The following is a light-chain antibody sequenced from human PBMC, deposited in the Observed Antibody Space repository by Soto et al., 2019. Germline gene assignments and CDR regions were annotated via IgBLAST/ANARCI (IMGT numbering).Light chain of an antibody. J-gene: IGKJ3*01. CDR3: QNYNSFSRFT. CDR2: GAS. Sequence: DIQMTQSPSSLSASVGDRVTITCRASQGISNYLAWYQQKPGKVPNLLIYGASTLQSGVPSRYSGSGSATDFTLTISSLQPEDVATYYCQNYNSFSRFTFGPGTKVDIK. CDR1: QGISNY. V-gene: IGKV1-27*01.